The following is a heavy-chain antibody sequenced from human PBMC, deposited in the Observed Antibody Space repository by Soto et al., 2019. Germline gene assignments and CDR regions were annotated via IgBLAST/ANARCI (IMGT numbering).Heavy chain of an antibody. J-gene: IGHJ3*02. D-gene: IGHD2-15*01. V-gene: IGHV4-31*03. CDR1: GGSISSGGYY. CDR3: ARVGGYCSGGSCYRNAFDI. Sequence: SETLSLTCTVSGGSISSGGYYWSWIRQHPGKGLEWIGYIYYSGSTYYNPSLKSRVTISVDTSKNQFSLKLSSVTAADTAVYYCARVGGYCSGGSCYRNAFDIWGQGTMVNVSS. CDR2: IYYSGST.